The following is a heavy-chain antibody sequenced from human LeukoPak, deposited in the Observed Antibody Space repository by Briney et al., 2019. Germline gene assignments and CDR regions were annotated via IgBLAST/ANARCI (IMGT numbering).Heavy chain of an antibody. J-gene: IGHJ5*02. CDR2: IYYSGST. D-gene: IGHD2-2*02. Sequence: PSETLSLTCTVSGGSISSGGYYWSWIRQHPGKGLEWIGYIYYSGSTYYNPSPKSRVTISVDTSKNQFSLKLSSVTAADTAVYYCARVVYCSSTSCYTRRPSNWFDPWGQGTLVTVSS. V-gene: IGHV4-31*03. CDR3: ARVVYCSSTSCYTRRPSNWFDP. CDR1: GGSISSGGYY.